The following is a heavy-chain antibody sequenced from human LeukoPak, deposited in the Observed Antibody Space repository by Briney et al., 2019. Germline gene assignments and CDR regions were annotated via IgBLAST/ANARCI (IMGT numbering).Heavy chain of an antibody. V-gene: IGHV3-9*01. CDR3: AKGSIPNYSSSWYYFDY. CDR2: ISWNSGSI. D-gene: IGHD6-13*01. J-gene: IGHJ4*02. Sequence: GGSLRLSCAASGFTFDDYAMHWVRQAPGKGLEWVSGISWNSGSIGYADSVKGRFTISRDNAKNSLYLQMNSLRAEDTALYYCAKGSIPNYSSSWYYFDYWGQGTLVTVSS. CDR1: GFTFDDYA.